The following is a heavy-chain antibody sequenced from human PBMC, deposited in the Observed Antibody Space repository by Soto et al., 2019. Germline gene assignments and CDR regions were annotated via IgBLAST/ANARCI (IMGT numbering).Heavy chain of an antibody. V-gene: IGHV1-2*02. CDR2: INPKSGGT. CDR3: AKANSGDDDEFDY. CDR1: GYTFTDYY. D-gene: IGHD5-12*01. J-gene: IGHJ4*02. Sequence: GASVKVSCKTSGYTFTDYYMHWVRQAPGQGLEWMGWINPKSGGTDYAQKFQGRVSMTRDTSSSSAYMELSSLRSDDTAVYYCAKANSGDDDEFDYWGQGTQVTVSS.